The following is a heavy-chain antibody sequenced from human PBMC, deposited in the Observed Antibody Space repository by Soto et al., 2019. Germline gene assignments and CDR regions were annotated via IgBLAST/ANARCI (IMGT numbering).Heavy chain of an antibody. CDR3: ARLFSGWYDPRYYGMDV. CDR1: GFTVSSNY. J-gene: IGHJ6*02. D-gene: IGHD6-19*01. CDR2: IYSGGST. V-gene: IGHV3-53*01. Sequence: GGSLRLSCAASGFTVSSNYMSCVRQAPGKGLEWVSVIYSGGSTYYADSVKGRFTISRDNSKNTLYLQMNSLRAEDTAVYYCARLFSGWYDPRYYGMDVWGQGTTVTVSS.